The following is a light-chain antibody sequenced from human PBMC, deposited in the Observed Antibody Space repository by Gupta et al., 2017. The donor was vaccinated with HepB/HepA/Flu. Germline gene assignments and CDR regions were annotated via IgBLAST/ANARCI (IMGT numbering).Light chain of an antibody. CDR2: AAS. Sequence: DIQMTQSPSSLSASVGDRVTITCWASQSISSYLNWYQQKPGKAPKLLIYAASSLQSGVTSRFSGSGSGTDFTLTISSQQPEEFAPYYCQQSYSTLMCSFGQRTKLEIK. CDR1: QSISSY. J-gene: IGKJ2*04. V-gene: IGKV1-39*01. CDR3: QQSYSTLMCS.